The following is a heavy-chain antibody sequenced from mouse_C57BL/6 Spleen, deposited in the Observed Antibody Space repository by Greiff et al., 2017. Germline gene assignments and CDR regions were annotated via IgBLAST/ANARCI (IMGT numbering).Heavy chain of an antibody. CDR1: GYTFTSYW. J-gene: IGHJ4*01. CDR3: GYGSSYGYAMDY. D-gene: IGHD1-1*01. V-gene: IGHV1-72*01. Sequence: VQVVESGAELVKPGASVKLSCKASGYTFTSYWMHWVKQRPGRGLEWIGRIDPNSGGTKYNEKFKSKATLTVDKPSSTAYMQLSSLTSEDSAVYYCGYGSSYGYAMDYWGQGTSVTVSS. CDR2: IDPNSGGT.